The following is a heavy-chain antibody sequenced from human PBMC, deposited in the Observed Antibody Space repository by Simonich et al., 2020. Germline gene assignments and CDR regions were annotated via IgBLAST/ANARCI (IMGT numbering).Heavy chain of an antibody. CDR1: GFTFSSYA. D-gene: IGHD7-27*01. J-gene: IGHJ5*02. V-gene: IGHV3-30*07. Sequence: QVQLVESGGGVVQPGRSLRLSCAASGFTFSSYAMHWVRPAPGKGLEWWAVKSYDGSNKYYADSGKGRFTISRDNSKNTLYLQMNSLRAEDTAVYYCARDRNWGWFDPWGQGTLVTVSS. CDR2: KSYDGSNK. CDR3: ARDRNWGWFDP.